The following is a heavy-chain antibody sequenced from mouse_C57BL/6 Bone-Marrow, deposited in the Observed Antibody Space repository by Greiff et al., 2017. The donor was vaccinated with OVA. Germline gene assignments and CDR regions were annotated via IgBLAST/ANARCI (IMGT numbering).Heavy chain of an antibody. CDR3: ARRGVYYYGSSYFDY. CDR2: IDPSDSYT. J-gene: IGHJ2*01. V-gene: IGHV1-69*01. CDR1: GYTFTSYW. Sequence: VQLQQPGAELVMPGASVKLSCKASGYTFTSYWMHWVKQRPGQGLEWIGEIDPSDSYTNYNQKFKGKSTLTVDKSSSTAYMQLSSLTSEDSAVYYCARRGVYYYGSSYFDYWGQGTTLTVSS. D-gene: IGHD1-1*01.